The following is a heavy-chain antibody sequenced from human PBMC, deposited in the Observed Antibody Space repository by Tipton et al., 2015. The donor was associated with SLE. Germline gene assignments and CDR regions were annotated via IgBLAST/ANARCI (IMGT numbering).Heavy chain of an antibody. V-gene: IGHV4-61*01. D-gene: IGHD2-15*01. CDR1: GGSISSRSYF. J-gene: IGHJ4*02. CDR2: FHTSGTT. Sequence: LRLSCTVSGGSISSRSYFWSWIRQPPGKGLEWIGHFHTSGTTNYNPSLKSRVTISVDTSKNQFSLKLSSVTAADTAVYYCAREPRSAANGGYWGQGTLVTVSS. CDR3: AREPRSAANGGY.